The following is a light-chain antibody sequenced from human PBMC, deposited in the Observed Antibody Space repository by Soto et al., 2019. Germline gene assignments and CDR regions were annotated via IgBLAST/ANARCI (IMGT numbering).Light chain of an antibody. V-gene: IGKV3-20*01. CDR3: QQYGSSPSYT. Sequence: EIVLTQSPGTLSLSPGERATLSCRASQSVSSSYLAWYQQKPGQAPRLLIYGASSRATGIPDRFSGSGSGTDFTLTISRLAPEDFEVYYCQQYGSSPSYTFGQGTKLEIK. CDR2: GAS. CDR1: QSVSSSY. J-gene: IGKJ2*01.